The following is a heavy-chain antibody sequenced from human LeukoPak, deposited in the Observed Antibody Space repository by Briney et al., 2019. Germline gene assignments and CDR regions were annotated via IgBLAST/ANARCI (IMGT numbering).Heavy chain of an antibody. V-gene: IGHV3-30*01. CDR2: ISYDGSNK. J-gene: IGHJ4*02. CDR1: GFTFSSYA. Sequence: GRSLGLSCAASGFTFSSYAMHWVRQAPGKGLEWVAVISYDGSNKYYADSVKGRFTISRDNSKNTLYLQMNSLRAEDTAVYYCARDDSQDSSGYSPYFDYWGQGTLVTVSS. D-gene: IGHD3-22*01. CDR3: ARDDSQDSSGYSPYFDY.